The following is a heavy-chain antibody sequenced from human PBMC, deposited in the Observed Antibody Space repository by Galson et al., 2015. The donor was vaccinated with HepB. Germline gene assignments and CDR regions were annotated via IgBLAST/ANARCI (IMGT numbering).Heavy chain of an antibody. CDR1: GFTFSGSA. CDR2: IRSKANSYAT. Sequence: SLRLSCAASGFTFSGSAMHWVRQASGKGLEWVGRIRSKANSYATAYAASVKGRFTISRDDSKNTAYLQMNSLKTEDTAVYYCTRLITYYDFWSGYDYWGQGTLVTVSS. CDR3: TRLITYYDFWSGYDY. J-gene: IGHJ4*02. V-gene: IGHV3-73*01. D-gene: IGHD3-3*01.